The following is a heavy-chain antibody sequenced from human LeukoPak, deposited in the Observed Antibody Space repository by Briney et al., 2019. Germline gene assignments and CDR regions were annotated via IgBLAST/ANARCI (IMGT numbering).Heavy chain of an antibody. CDR1: GGSISSYY. Sequence: SETLSLTCTVSGGSISSYYWSWIRQPPGKGLEWIGYIYYSGSTYYNPSLKSRVTISVDRSKNQFSLKLSSVTAADTAVYYCARDSKHYGLDYWGQGTLVTVSS. CDR3: ARDSKHYGLDY. V-gene: IGHV4-59*12. J-gene: IGHJ4*02. CDR2: IYYSGST. D-gene: IGHD4-17*01.